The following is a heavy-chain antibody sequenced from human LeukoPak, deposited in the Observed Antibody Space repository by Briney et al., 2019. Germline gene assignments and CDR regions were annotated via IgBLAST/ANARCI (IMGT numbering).Heavy chain of an antibody. V-gene: IGHV3-23*01. J-gene: IGHJ3*02. CDR1: GFAFSNYG. CDR3: AKVVHYYDSAGAFDI. Sequence: PGGSLRLSCTASGFAFSNYGMNWVRQTPGKGLEWVSAISAGGSSTHYADSVKGRFTISRDNSKNTLYLQMDGLRAEDTAVYYCAKVVHYYDSAGAFDIWGQGTMVTVSS. D-gene: IGHD3-22*01. CDR2: ISAGGSST.